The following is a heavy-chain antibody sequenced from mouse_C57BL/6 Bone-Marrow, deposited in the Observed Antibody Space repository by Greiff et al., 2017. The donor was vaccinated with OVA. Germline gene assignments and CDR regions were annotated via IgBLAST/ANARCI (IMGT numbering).Heavy chain of an antibody. CDR3: ARRRVITTVVARSHWYFEV. Sequence: QVQLQQSGTELVKPGASVKLSCKASGYTFTSYWMHWVKQRPGQGLEWIGNINPSNGGTNYNEKFKSKATLTVDKSSSTAYMQLSSLTSEDSAVYYCARRRVITTVVARSHWYFEVWGTGTTGTVSS. CDR2: INPSNGGT. V-gene: IGHV1-53*01. D-gene: IGHD1-1*01. J-gene: IGHJ1*03. CDR1: GYTFTSYW.